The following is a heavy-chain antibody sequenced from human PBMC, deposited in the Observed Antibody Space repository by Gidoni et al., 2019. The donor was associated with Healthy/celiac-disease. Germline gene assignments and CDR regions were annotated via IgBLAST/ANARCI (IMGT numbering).Heavy chain of an antibody. J-gene: IGHJ4*02. V-gene: IGHV3-30*03. CDR2: ISYEGSNE. Sequence: VQLVESGGGVAQPGGSLRLSCAASGPTFSTYGMHWVRQAPGKGLEWVAVISYEGSNEYYADTVKGRFTISRDNSKNTLYLQMNSLRAEDTAVYYCAREQSYFWSGYYTGPIAYWGQGTLVTVSS. CDR1: GPTFSTYG. CDR3: AREQSYFWSGYYTGPIAY. D-gene: IGHD3-3*01.